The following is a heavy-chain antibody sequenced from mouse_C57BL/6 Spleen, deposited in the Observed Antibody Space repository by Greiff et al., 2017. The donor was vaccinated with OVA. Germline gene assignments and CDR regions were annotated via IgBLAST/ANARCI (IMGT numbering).Heavy chain of an antibody. D-gene: IGHD2-4*01. CDR3: AKEEICDDYVLAGFAD. CDR1: GYSFTGYF. V-gene: IGHV1-37*01. J-gene: IGHJ3*01. Sequence: EVQLQQSGPELVKPGASVKISCKASGYSFTGYFMNWVKQSHGKSLEWIGGINPYNGDTFYNQKFKGKATLTVAKSSSTAHMELLSLTTEDFAVYDCAKEEICDDYVLAGFADWGKGTPVTVSA. CDR2: INPYNGDT.